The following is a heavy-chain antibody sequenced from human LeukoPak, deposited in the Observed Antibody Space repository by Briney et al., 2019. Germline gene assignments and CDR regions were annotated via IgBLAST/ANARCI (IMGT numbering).Heavy chain of an antibody. D-gene: IGHD6-13*01. V-gene: IGHV4-39*07. Sequence: SETLSLTCTVSGGSISINSYYWAWIRQPPGKGLEWIGSIYYSGSTYYNPSLKSRVTISVDTSKNQFSLKLSSVTAADTAVYYCARGELPDSSSWYWVPWYFDYWGQGTLVTVSS. CDR1: GGSISINSYY. CDR2: IYYSGST. CDR3: ARGELPDSSSWYWVPWYFDY. J-gene: IGHJ4*02.